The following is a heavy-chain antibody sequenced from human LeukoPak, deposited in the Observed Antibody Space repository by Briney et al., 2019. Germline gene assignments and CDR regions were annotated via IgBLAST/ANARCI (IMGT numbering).Heavy chain of an antibody. CDR1: GFSFSSYA. V-gene: IGHV3-23*01. CDR2: TSGNGDST. Sequence: GGSLRLSCAASGFSFSSYAMSWVRQAPGKGLEWVPATSGNGDSTYYADSVKGRFTISRDNSKNTLYLQMNSLRAEDTAVYYCAKGTMVRGDRDFWGQGTLVTVSS. D-gene: IGHD3-10*01. J-gene: IGHJ4*02. CDR3: AKGTMVRGDRDF.